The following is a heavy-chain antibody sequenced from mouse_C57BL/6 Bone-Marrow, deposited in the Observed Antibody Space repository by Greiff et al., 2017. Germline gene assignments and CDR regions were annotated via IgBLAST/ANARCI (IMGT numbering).Heavy chain of an antibody. CDR2: IYPGGGYT. J-gene: IGHJ1*03. Sequence: VQLVESGAELVRPGTSVKMSCKASGYTFTNYWIGWAKQRPGHGLEWIGDIYPGGGYTNYNEKFKGKATLTADKSSSTAYMQFSSLTSEDSAIYYCARVLEWYFDVWGTGTTVTVSS. V-gene: IGHV1-63*01. CDR1: GYTFTNYW. CDR3: ARVLEWYFDV.